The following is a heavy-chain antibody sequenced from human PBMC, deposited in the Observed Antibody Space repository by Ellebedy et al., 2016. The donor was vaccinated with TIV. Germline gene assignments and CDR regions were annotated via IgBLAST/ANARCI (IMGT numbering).Heavy chain of an antibody. CDR1: GGSISSYY. Sequence: MPSETLSLTCTVSGGSISSYYWSWIRQPPGKGLEWIGYIYYSGSTNYNPSLKSRVTISVDTSKNQFSLKLSSVTAADTAVYYCARGDGWELLNNWFDPWGQGTLVTVSS. V-gene: IGHV4-59*01. CDR2: IYYSGST. D-gene: IGHD1-26*01. CDR3: ARGDGWELLNNWFDP. J-gene: IGHJ5*02.